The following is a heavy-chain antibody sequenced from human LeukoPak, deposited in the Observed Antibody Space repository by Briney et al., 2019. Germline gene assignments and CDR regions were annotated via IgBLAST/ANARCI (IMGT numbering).Heavy chain of an antibody. CDR1: GFTFSSYA. CDR2: ISSSGSDI. V-gene: IGHV3-21*05. Sequence: GGSLRLFCAASGFTFSSYAMSWVRQAPGKGLEWVSYISSSGSDIYYADSVKGRFTISRDNAKNSLYLHMNSLRAEDTAVYYCARDYGGSSPFDYWGQGTLVTVSS. J-gene: IGHJ4*02. CDR3: ARDYGGSSPFDY. D-gene: IGHD4-23*01.